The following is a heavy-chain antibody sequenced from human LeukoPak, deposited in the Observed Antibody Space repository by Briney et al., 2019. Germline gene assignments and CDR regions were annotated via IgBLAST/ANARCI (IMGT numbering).Heavy chain of an antibody. D-gene: IGHD4-17*01. CDR1: GGSISSSSYY. V-gene: IGHV4-39*01. Sequence: SETLSLTCTVSGGSISSSSYYWGWIRQPPGKGLEWIGSIYYSGSTYYNPPLKSRVTISVDTSKNQFSLKLSSVTAADTAVYYCARRNGDLRAFDLWGQGTVVTVSS. J-gene: IGHJ3*01. CDR3: ARRNGDLRAFDL. CDR2: IYYSGST.